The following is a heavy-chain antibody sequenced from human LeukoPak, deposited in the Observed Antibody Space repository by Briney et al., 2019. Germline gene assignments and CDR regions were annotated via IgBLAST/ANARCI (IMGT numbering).Heavy chain of an antibody. D-gene: IGHD3-22*01. Sequence: PGGSLRLSCAASGFTFNSYNMNWVRQAPGKGLEWVSSISSSSSYIYYADSVKGRFTISRDNAKTSLYLQMNSLRAEDTAVYYCARDHYYDSSGYYYGGYYFDYWGQGTLVTVSS. CDR1: GFTFNSYN. J-gene: IGHJ4*02. V-gene: IGHV3-21*01. CDR3: ARDHYYDSSGYYYGGYYFDY. CDR2: ISSSSSYI.